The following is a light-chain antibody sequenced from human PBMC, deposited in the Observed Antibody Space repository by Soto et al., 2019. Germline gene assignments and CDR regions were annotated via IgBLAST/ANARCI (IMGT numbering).Light chain of an antibody. CDR2: GAS. J-gene: IGKJ3*01. V-gene: IGKV3-15*01. CDR3: QQRRDWPPT. CDR1: QSVSSN. Sequence: EIVMTQSPATLSVSPGERATLSCRATQSVSSNLAWYQQKPGQAPRLLIYGASTRATGIPARFTGSGSGTEFTLTISNLQSEDFAVYFCQQRRDWPPTFGPGTKVDIK.